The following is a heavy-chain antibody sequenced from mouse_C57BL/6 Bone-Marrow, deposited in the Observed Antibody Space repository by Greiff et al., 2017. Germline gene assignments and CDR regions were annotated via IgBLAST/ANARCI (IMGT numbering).Heavy chain of an antibody. V-gene: IGHV1-64*01. Sequence: VQLQQPGAELVKPGASVKLSCKASGYTFTSYWMHWVQQRPGQGLEWIGMIRPNSGSTNYTEKFKGKATLTVDKSSSTAYMQLISLTSEDSAVDYCARLGGDYVYYYAMDYRGQGTSVTGAS. J-gene: IGHJ4*01. CDR2: IRPNSGST. CDR1: GYTFTSYW. D-gene: IGHD2-13*01. CDR3: ARLGGDYVYYYAMDY.